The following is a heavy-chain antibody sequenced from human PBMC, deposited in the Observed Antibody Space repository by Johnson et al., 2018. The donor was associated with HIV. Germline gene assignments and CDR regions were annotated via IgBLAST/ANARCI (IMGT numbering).Heavy chain of an antibody. J-gene: IGHJ3*02. CDR3: AKSIVVVLAGNNDDAFDI. V-gene: IGHV3-30*18. CDR2: ISSDGSNR. CDR1: GFTFSRYG. Sequence: VQLVESGGGVVQPGRSLRLSCEGAGFTFSRYGMQWVRQAPGKGLEWVGVISSDGSNRYYADSVKGRFTISRDNTKNTLFLQMNSLRAEDTAVYYCAKSIVVVLAGNNDDAFDIWGQGTMVTVSS. D-gene: IGHD2-21*01.